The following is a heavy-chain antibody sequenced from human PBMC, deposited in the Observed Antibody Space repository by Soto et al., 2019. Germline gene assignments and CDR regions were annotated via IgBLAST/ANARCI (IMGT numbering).Heavy chain of an antibody. V-gene: IGHV1-2*04. J-gene: IGHJ3*02. CDR1: GYTFTGYY. CDR2: INPNSGGT. D-gene: IGHD1-26*01. CDR3: ARDRGIVGAWDAFDI. Sequence: ASVKVSCKASGYTFTGYYMHWARQAPGQGLEWMGWINPNSGGTNYAQKFQGWVTMTRDTSISTAYMELSRLRSDDTAVYYCARDRGIVGAWDAFDIWGQGTMVT.